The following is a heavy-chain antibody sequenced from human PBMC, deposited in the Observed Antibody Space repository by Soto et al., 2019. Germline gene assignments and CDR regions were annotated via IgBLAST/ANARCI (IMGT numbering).Heavy chain of an antibody. CDR2: INSDGSST. Sequence: EVQLVESGGGLVQPGGSLRLSCAASGFTFSSYWMHWVRQAPGKGLVWVSRINSDGSSTSYADSVKGRFTISRDNAKNTLYLQMNSLRAEDTAVYYCARAAAAGTPRYYYYGMDVWGQGTTVTVSS. CDR3: ARAAAAGTPRYYYYGMDV. D-gene: IGHD6-13*01. J-gene: IGHJ6*02. V-gene: IGHV3-74*01. CDR1: GFTFSSYW.